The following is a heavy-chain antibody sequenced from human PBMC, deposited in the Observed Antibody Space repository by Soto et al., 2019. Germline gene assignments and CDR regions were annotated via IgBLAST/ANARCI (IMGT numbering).Heavy chain of an antibody. Sequence: SETLSLTCTVSGGSISSYYWSWIRQPPGKGLEWIGYIYYSGSTNYNPSLKSRVTISVDTSKNQFSLNLSSVTAADTAVYYCAVYSSSSDFDYWGQGTLVTVSS. V-gene: IGHV4-59*08. CDR1: GGSISSYY. CDR2: IYYSGST. D-gene: IGHD6-6*01. J-gene: IGHJ4*02. CDR3: AVYSSSSDFDY.